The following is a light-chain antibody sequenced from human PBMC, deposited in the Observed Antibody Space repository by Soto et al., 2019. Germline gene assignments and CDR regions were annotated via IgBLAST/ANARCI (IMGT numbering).Light chain of an antibody. CDR2: DAS. Sequence: EIVLTQSPATLSLSPGERATLSCRASQSVSSSLAWYQQKPGQAPRLLIYDASNRATGIPARFSGSGSGTDFTLTSRSLEPEDFAVYYCQHRSNWPWTFGQGTKVEI. CDR1: QSVSSS. V-gene: IGKV3-11*01. CDR3: QHRSNWPWT. J-gene: IGKJ1*01.